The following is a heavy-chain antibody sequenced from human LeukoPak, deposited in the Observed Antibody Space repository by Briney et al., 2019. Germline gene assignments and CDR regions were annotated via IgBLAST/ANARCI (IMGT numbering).Heavy chain of an antibody. CDR2: IYYTGST. V-gene: IGHV4-59*01. Sequence: PSETLSLTCTVSGGSISSYRWSWLRQPPGKGLEWIGHIYYTGSTNYNPSLKSRVTISLDTSKNQFSLKLSSVTAADTAVYYCTRSLGVVIHGGMDVWGQGTTVTVSS. CDR1: GGSISSYR. D-gene: IGHD3-3*01. CDR3: TRSLGVVIHGGMDV. J-gene: IGHJ6*02.